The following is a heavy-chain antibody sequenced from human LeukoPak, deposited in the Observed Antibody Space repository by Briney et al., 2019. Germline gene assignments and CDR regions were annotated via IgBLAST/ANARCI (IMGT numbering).Heavy chain of an antibody. J-gene: IGHJ4*02. CDR3: ARDPRIAAASHFDY. CDR2: IYHSGST. CDR1: GGSISSGGYS. V-gene: IGHV4-30-2*01. Sequence: SQTLSLTCAVSGGSISSGGYSWSWIRQPPGKGLAWIGYIYHSGSTYYNPSLKSRVTISVDRSKNQFSLKLSSVTAADTAVYYCARDPRIAAASHFDYWGQGTLVTVSS. D-gene: IGHD6-13*01.